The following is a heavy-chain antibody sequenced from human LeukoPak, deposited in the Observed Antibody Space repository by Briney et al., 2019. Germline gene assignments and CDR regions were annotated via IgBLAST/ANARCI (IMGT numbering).Heavy chain of an antibody. CDR1: GYTLTELS. CDR2: FDPEDGET. CDR3: ATHVGSGYSDAFDI. J-gene: IGHJ3*02. D-gene: IGHD3-22*01. V-gene: IGHV1-24*01. Sequence: ASVKVSCKVSGYTLTELSMHWVRQAPGKGLEWMGGFDPEDGETIYAQKFQGRVTMTEDTSTDTAYMELSSLRSEDTAVYYCATHVGSGYSDAFDIWGQGTMVTASS.